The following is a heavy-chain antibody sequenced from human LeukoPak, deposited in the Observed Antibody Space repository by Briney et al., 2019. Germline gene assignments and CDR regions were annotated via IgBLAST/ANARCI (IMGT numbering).Heavy chain of an antibody. Sequence: PSETLSLTCTVSGNSISSYYWSWIRQPPGKGLEWIGYIYYSGSTNYNPSLKSRITISVDMSKNQFSLKLSSVTAADTAVYYCAGGNYDILTGYATSYYYYAMDIWGQGTTVTVSS. CDR2: IYYSGST. CDR1: GNSISSYY. D-gene: IGHD3-9*01. J-gene: IGHJ6*02. V-gene: IGHV4-59*12. CDR3: AGGNYDILTGYATSYYYYAMDI.